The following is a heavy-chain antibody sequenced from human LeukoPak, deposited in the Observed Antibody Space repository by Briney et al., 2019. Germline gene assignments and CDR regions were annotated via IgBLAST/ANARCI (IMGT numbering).Heavy chain of an antibody. D-gene: IGHD2-15*01. Sequence: AGSLTLSCAASTLTFSIYSMNWVRQAPGKGLEWVSSTSSSSSYIYYADSVKGRFTISRDNAKNSLYLQINSLRAEDTAVYYCAEGYCSGGSCYSGPGYWGQGTLVTVSS. CDR3: AEGYCSGGSCYSGPGY. CDR2: TSSSSSYI. J-gene: IGHJ4*02. V-gene: IGHV3-21*01. CDR1: TLTFSIYS.